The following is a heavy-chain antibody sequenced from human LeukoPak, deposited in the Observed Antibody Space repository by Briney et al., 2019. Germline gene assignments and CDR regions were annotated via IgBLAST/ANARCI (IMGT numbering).Heavy chain of an antibody. CDR3: ATPALGRRLYYYDY. Sequence: TGGSLRLSCAASGFTFSSACLSWVRQAPGKGLEWVGRIRTKSDDETVDYAAPVKGRFTISRDDSKNTLFLQMNSLKTEDTAVYYCATPALGRRLYYYDYWGQGTLVTVSP. D-gene: IGHD3-16*01. CDR1: GFTFSSAC. V-gene: IGHV3-15*07. CDR2: IRTKSDDETV. J-gene: IGHJ4*02.